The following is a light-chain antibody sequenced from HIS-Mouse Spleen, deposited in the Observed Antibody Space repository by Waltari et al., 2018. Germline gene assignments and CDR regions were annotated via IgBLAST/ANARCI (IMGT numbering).Light chain of an antibody. CDR3: AAWDDSLNGPV. CDR1: SSNIGSNT. CDR2: SNN. J-gene: IGLJ3*02. Sequence: QSVLTQPPSASGTPGQRVTISCSGSSSNIGSNTVNWYQQLPGTAPKLLSYSNNQRPAGGPDRLSGSKSGTSASLAISGLQSEDEADYYCAAWDDSLNGPVFGGGTKLTVL. V-gene: IGLV1-44*01.